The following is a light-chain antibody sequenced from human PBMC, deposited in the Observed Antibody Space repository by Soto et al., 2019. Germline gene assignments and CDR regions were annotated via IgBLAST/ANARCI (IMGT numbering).Light chain of an antibody. CDR3: FSYTASDLWV. V-gene: IGLV2-11*01. J-gene: IGLJ3*02. CDR1: NGDVGGYNS. Sequence: QSALTQPRSVSGSPGQSVTISCTGTNGDVGGYNSVSWYQQLPGKAPKLMISAVSQRPSGVPDRFSGSKSGNTASLTISGLQADDEADYFCFSYTASDLWVFGGGTKLTVL. CDR2: AVS.